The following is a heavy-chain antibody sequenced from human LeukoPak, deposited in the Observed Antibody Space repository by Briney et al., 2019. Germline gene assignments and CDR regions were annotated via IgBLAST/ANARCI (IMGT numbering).Heavy chain of an antibody. V-gene: IGHV4-59*12. CDR2: IYYSGST. CDR1: GGSISSYY. Sequence: SETLSLTCTVSGGSISSYYWSWIRQPPGKGLEGIGYIYYSGSTNYNPSLKSRVTISVDTSKNQFSLKLSSVTAADTAVYYCARVRIAAAGNWFDPWGQGTLVTVSS. CDR3: ARVRIAAAGNWFDP. J-gene: IGHJ5*02. D-gene: IGHD6-13*01.